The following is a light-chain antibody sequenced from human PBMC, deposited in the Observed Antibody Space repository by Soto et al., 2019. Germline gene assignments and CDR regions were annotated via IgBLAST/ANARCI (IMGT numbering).Light chain of an antibody. J-gene: IGLJ1*01. CDR3: SSYAGSDTFV. CDR1: SGDVGAYNF. Sequence: QSALTQPASVSGSPGQSITISCTGTSGDVGAYNFVSWYQQHPGKAPKLIVYHVSDRPSGFSSRFSGSKSGNPASLTISGLHAEDEADYYCSSYAGSDTFVFGTGTKVTV. V-gene: IGLV2-14*03. CDR2: HVS.